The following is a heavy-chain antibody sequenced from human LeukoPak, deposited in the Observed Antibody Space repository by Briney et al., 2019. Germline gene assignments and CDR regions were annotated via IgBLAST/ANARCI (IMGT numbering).Heavy chain of an antibody. CDR1: GLTFDDYG. CDR3: ARNSGANVYTYSFQY. V-gene: IGHV3-20*04. D-gene: IGHD1-26*01. CDR2: INWNGGTT. Sequence: GGSLRLSCVASGLTFDDYGMSWVRQAPGKGLEWVSGINWNGGTTTYADSVKGRFTISRDNAKNSLYLQMNSLRVENTAFYYCARNSGANVYTYSFQYWGRGTLVTVSS. J-gene: IGHJ4*02.